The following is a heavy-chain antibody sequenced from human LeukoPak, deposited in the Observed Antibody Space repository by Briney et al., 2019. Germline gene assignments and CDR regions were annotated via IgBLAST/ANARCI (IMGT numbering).Heavy chain of an antibody. CDR1: GFTFSSYG. V-gene: IGHV3-30*18. CDR2: ISYDGSNK. CDR3: AKDAYSSSWPY. Sequence: PGGSLRLSCAASGFTFSSYGMHWVRQAPGKGLEWVAVISYDGSNKYYADSVKGRFTISRDNSKNTLYLQMNSLRAEDTAVYYCAKDAYSSSWPYWGQGTLVTVSS. J-gene: IGHJ4*02. D-gene: IGHD6-13*01.